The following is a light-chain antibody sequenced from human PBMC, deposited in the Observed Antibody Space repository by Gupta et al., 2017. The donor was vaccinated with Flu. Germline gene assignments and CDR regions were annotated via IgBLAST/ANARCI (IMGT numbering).Light chain of an antibody. J-gene: IGLJ2*01. V-gene: IGLV2-14*01. CDR2: EVS. CDR1: SSYVGGYNY. CDR3: SSYTSSSTPS. Sequence: QSALTQPASVSGSPGQSITISCTGTSSYVGGYNYVSWYQQHPGKAPKLMIYEVSNRPSGVSNRFSGSKSGNTASLTISGLQAEDEADYYCSSYTSSSTPSFGGGTKLTVL.